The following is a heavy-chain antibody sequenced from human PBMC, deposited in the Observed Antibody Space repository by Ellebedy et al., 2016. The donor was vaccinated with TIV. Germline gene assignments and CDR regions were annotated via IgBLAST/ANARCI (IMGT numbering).Heavy chain of an antibody. Sequence: GESLKISXKGSGYSFTSYWISWVRQMPGKGLEWMGRIDPSDSYTNYSPSFQGHVTISADKSISTAYLQWSSLKASDTAMYYCARHVGGYDSRDNAWFDPWGQGTLVTVSS. CDR3: ARHVGGYDSRDNAWFDP. CDR2: IDPSDSYT. J-gene: IGHJ5*02. D-gene: IGHD3-22*01. V-gene: IGHV5-10-1*01. CDR1: GYSFTSYW.